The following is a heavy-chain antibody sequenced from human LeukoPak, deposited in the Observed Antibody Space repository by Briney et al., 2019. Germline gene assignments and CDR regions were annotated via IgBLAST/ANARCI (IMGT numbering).Heavy chain of an antibody. V-gene: IGHV3-23*01. CDR2: ISGSGGST. J-gene: IGHJ4*02. D-gene: IGHD5-18*01. CDR1: GFTFSSYA. CDR3: AKDRSKLQLWLYDY. Sequence: GGSLRLSCAASGFTFSSYAMSWVRKAPGKGLEWVSAISGSGGSTYYADSVKGRFTISRDNSKNTLYLQMNSLRAEDTAVYYCAKDRSKLQLWLYDYWGQGTLVTVSS.